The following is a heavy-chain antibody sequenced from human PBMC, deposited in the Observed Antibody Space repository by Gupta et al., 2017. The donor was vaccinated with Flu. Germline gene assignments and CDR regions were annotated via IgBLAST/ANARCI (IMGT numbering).Heavy chain of an antibody. CDR3: ARENDNSDGSYFDY. D-gene: IGHD5-18*01. CDR1: GFTCSNYG. Sequence: QVHLVDSGGGEVQPGRSLRLSCAASGFTCSNYGRYWVRQAPGKGLEWVAVIWYDGSNHHYADSVKGRFTVSRDNSQNMVYLQMNNLRTEDTAVYYCARENDNSDGSYFDYWGQGTLVTVSS. J-gene: IGHJ4*02. V-gene: IGHV3-33*01. CDR2: IWYDGSNH.